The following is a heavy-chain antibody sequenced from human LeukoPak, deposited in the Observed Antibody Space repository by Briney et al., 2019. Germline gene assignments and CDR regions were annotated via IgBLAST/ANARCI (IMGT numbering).Heavy chain of an antibody. Sequence: SETLSLTCTVSGGSISSSSYYWGWIRQPPGKGLEWIGSIYYSGSTYYNPSLKSRVTISVDTSKNQFSLKLSSVTAADTAVYYCARESSSQVLMSATENDYWGQGTLVTVSS. CDR3: ARESSSQVLMSATENDY. V-gene: IGHV4-39*07. D-gene: IGHD2-8*01. J-gene: IGHJ4*02. CDR2: IYYSGST. CDR1: GGSISSSSYY.